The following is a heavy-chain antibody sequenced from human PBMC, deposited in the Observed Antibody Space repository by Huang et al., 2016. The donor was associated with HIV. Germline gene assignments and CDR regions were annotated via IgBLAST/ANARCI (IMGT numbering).Heavy chain of an antibody. CDR2: IYYSGST. D-gene: IGHD2-15*01. CDR1: SGAISSHY. CDR3: ARVVAASAFEI. Sequence: QVQLQEPVPGLVKPSETLSLTCTVSSGAISSHYWGWIRQPPGKGLEWMGNIYYSGSTNYQPSVKRRVTISIDTSKAQFFLKVTSVSSADTAVYYCARVVAASAFEIWGQGTMITVSS. V-gene: IGHV4-59*11. J-gene: IGHJ3*02.